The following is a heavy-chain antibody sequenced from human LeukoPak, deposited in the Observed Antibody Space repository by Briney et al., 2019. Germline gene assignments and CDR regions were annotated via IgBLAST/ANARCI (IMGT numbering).Heavy chain of an antibody. J-gene: IGHJ4*02. V-gene: IGHV4-39*01. CDR1: DGSISSRNYY. D-gene: IGHD5-12*01. CDR3: ARGHRGVFTDPINY. Sequence: KPSETLSLSCTVSDGSISSRNYYWGWIRQPPGKGLEWIGSIDYNGDTYYNPSLASRVTMSEDTSKNQFSLKLNSVTAEDTAVYYCARGHRGVFTDPINYWAQGTLVTVSS. CDR2: IDYNGDT.